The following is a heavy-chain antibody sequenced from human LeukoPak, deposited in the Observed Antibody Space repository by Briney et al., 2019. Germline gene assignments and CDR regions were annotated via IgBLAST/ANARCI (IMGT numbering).Heavy chain of an antibody. Sequence: SETLSLTCTVSGGSISSSSYYWGWIRQPPGKGLEWIGSIYYSGSTYYNPSLKSRVTISVDTSKNQFSLKLSSVTAADTAVYYCARDKPEGVPAAIGRRYYYYMDVWGKGTTVTVSS. V-gene: IGHV4-39*07. CDR2: IYYSGST. J-gene: IGHJ6*03. D-gene: IGHD2-2*01. CDR3: ARDKPEGVPAAIGRRYYYYMDV. CDR1: GGSISSSSYY.